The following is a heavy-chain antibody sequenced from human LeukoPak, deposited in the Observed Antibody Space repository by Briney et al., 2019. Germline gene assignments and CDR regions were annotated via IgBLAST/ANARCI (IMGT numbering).Heavy chain of an antibody. CDR1: GGSISSYY. V-gene: IGHV4-59*08. Sequence: PSETLSLTCTVSGGSISSYYWSWIRQPPGKGLEWIGYIYYSGSTNYNPSLKSRVTISVDTSKNQFPLKLSSVTAADTAVYYCARLRGATSPAWDIWGQGTMVTVSS. D-gene: IGHD1-26*01. CDR2: IYYSGST. J-gene: IGHJ3*02. CDR3: ARLRGATSPAWDI.